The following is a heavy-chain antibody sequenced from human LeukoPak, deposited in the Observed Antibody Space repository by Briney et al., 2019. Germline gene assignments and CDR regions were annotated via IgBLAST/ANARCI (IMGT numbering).Heavy chain of an antibody. V-gene: IGHV3-48*02. CDR2: ISNSGDTI. CDR1: GFTFSSYG. Sequence: GGSLRLSCAASGFTFSSYGMNWVRQAPGQGLEWVSYISNSGDTIYYADSVKGRFTISRDNAKNSLYLQMNSLRDEDTAVYYCARDPAYDGYYFDYWGEGTLVTVSS. J-gene: IGHJ4*02. D-gene: IGHD5-12*01. CDR3: ARDPAYDGYYFDY.